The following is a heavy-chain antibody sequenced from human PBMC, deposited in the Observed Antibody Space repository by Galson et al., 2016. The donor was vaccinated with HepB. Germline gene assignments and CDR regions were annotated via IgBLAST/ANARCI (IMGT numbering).Heavy chain of an antibody. CDR2: IYDSGSP. Sequence: TLSLTCTVSGGSISSGGYSWSWIRQPPGKGLEWIGYIYDSGSPYYNPSLKSRLTISVDRPKNQFSLKLSSVTAADTAVYYCARGGRDDAFDIWGQGTMATVSS. CDR3: ARGGRDDAFDI. J-gene: IGHJ3*02. V-gene: IGHV4-30-2*01. CDR1: GGSISSGGYS.